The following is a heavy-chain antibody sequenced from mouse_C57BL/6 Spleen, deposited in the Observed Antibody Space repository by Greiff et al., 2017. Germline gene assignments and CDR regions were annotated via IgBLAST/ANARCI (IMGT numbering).Heavy chain of an antibody. CDR3: ARGGLLRAWFAY. Sequence: EVQLQQSGPELVKPGASVKMSCKASGYPFTAYNLHWVKQSHGKSLDWIGYINPNNGGTSYNKKFKGKATLTVNKSSRAAYMGPRSLTSEDSAVYYCARGGLLRAWFAYWGQGTLVTVSA. J-gene: IGHJ3*01. CDR1: GYPFTAYN. V-gene: IGHV1-22*01. D-gene: IGHD1-1*01. CDR2: INPNNGGT.